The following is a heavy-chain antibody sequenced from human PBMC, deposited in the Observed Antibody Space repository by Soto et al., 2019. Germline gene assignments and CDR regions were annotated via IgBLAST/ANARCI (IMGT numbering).Heavy chain of an antibody. J-gene: IGHJ4*02. CDR3: ARDRKWKAVVRDLDY. CDR2: ISSSGSTI. CDR1: GFTFSDYY. D-gene: IGHD1-20*01. V-gene: IGHV3-11*01. Sequence: PGGSLRLSCAASGFTFSDYYMSWIRQAPGKGLEWVSYISSSGSTIYYADSVKGRFTISRDNAKNSLYLQMNSLRAEDTAVYYCARDRKWKAVVRDLDYWGQGTLVTVSS.